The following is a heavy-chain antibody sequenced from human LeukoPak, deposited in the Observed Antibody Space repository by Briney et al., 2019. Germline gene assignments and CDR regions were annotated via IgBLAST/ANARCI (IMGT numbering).Heavy chain of an antibody. CDR1: GGSISSSSYY. D-gene: IGHD5-12*01. V-gene: IGHV4-39*07. CDR3: ARDTRGYSGHERYFDY. CDR2: IYYSGST. Sequence: PSETLSLTCTVSGGSISSSSYYWGWIRQPPGKGLEWIGSIYYSGSTYYNPSLKSRVTISVDTSKNQFSLKLSSVTAADTAVYYCARDTRGYSGHERYFDYWGQGTLVTVSS. J-gene: IGHJ4*02.